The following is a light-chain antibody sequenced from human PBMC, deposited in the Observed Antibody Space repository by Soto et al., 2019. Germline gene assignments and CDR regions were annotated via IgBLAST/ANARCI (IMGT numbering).Light chain of an antibody. CDR1: RSDVGGYNY. Sequence: QSALTQPRSVSGSPGQSVTISCTGSRSDVGGYNYVSWYQQHPGKPPKLMIYDVSKRPSGVPGRFSGSKSGNTASLTISGVQAEDEADYYCCSYGGGYTPLVFGGGTKLTVL. CDR3: CSYGGGYTPLV. CDR2: DVS. V-gene: IGLV2-11*01. J-gene: IGLJ2*01.